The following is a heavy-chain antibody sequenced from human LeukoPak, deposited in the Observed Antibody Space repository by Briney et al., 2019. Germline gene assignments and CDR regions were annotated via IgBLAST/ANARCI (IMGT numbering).Heavy chain of an antibody. CDR3: ARVGGGDYMDV. Sequence: PSETLSLTCTVSGGSISSYYWSWIRQPPGKGLEWIGYIYYSGSNNYNPSLKSRVTISVDTSKNQFSLKLSSVTAADTAVYYCARVGGGDYMDVWGKGTTVTVSS. D-gene: IGHD3-16*01. V-gene: IGHV4-59*01. J-gene: IGHJ6*03. CDR1: GGSISSYY. CDR2: IYYSGSN.